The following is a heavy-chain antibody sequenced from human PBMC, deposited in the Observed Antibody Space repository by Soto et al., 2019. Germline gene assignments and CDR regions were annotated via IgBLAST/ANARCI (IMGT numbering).Heavy chain of an antibody. CDR2: IWYGGSNK. V-gene: IGHV3-33*01. CDR3: ARGGYYDTSGYYSTSYYFDY. J-gene: IGHJ4*02. Sequence: QVQLVESGGGVVQPGRSLRLSCEASGFTFSSYAMHWVRQAPGEGLEWVAVIWYGGSNKYYADSVKGRFTISRDNSKNTLYLQMNSLRAEDTSVYHCARGGYYDTSGYYSTSYYFDYWGQGTLVTVSS. CDR1: GFTFSSYA. D-gene: IGHD3-22*01.